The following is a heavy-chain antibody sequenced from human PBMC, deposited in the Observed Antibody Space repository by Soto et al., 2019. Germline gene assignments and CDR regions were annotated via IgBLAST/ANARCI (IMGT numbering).Heavy chain of an antibody. Sequence: GRALRLCKAASGFTSSSDSNHVVRQAPGKGLEWVAVIACDGSSKSYADSVKGRFTIARDDSKNTLYLQMSSLRPEDTAVYYFAKDGDVSGSANYCYVNAVWGQGTT. CDR2: IACDGSSK. CDR1: GFTSSSDS. J-gene: IGHJ6*02. CDR3: AKDGDVSGSANYCYVNAV. V-gene: IGHV3-30*18. D-gene: IGHD7-27*01.